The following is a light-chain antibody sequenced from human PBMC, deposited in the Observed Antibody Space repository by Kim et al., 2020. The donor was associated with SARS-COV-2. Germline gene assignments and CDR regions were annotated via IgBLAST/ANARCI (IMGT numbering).Light chain of an antibody. CDR2: GVT. CDR1: SSVSDFYNR. V-gene: IGLV2-18*01. CDR3: RSDFI. J-gene: IGLJ2*01. Sequence: QSALTQPPSVSGSPGQSVTISCSGFSSVSDFYNRISWYQQAPGAAPKLLIYGVTKRPSGVPHRFSGSKSGDTASLTISGLQPDDEADYYCRSDFIFGGGTQLTVL.